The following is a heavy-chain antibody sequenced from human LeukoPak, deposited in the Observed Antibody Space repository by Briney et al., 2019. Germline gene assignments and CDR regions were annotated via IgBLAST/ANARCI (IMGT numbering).Heavy chain of an antibody. D-gene: IGHD3-22*01. CDR1: GGSFSGYY. J-gene: IGHJ3*02. V-gene: IGHV4-34*01. CDR3: ARNYDSSGNDAFDI. Sequence: SETLSLTCAVYGGSFSGYYWSWIRQPPGKGLEWIGEINHSGSTNYNPSLKSRVTISVDTSKNQFSLKLSSVTAADTAVYYCARNYDSSGNDAFDIWGQGTMVIVSS. CDR2: INHSGST.